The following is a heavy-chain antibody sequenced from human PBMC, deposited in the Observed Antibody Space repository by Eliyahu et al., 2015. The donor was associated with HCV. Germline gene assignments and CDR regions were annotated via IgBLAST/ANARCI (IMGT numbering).Heavy chain of an antibody. CDR3: ARAPKLVVVPAAIHWFDP. CDR2: IYYSGST. J-gene: IGHJ5*02. D-gene: IGHD2-2*01. V-gene: IGHV4-31*03. CDR1: GGSISSGGYY. Sequence: QVQLQESGPGLVKPSQTLSLTCTVSGGSISSGGYYWSWIRQHPGKGLEWIGYIYYSGSTYYNPSLKSRVTISVDTSKNQFSLKLSSVTAADTAVYYCARAPKLVVVPAAIHWFDPWGQGTLVTVSS.